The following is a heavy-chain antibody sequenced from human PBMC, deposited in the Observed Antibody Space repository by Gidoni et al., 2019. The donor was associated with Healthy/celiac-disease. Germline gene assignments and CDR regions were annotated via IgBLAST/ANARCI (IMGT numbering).Heavy chain of an antibody. Sequence: EVQLVEPGGGLVKPGGSLRLSCAASGFTFSSYSMNWVRQAPGKGLEWVSSISSSSSYIDYADSVKGRFTISRDNAKNSLYLQMNSLRAEDTAVYYCARGGDMIVAYYVCYWGQGTLVTVSS. CDR1: GFTFSSYS. CDR3: ARGGDMIVAYYVCY. D-gene: IGHD3-22*01. CDR2: ISSSSSYI. J-gene: IGHJ4*02. V-gene: IGHV3-21*01.